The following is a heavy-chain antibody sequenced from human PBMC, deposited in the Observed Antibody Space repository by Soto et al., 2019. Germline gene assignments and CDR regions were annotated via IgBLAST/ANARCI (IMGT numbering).Heavy chain of an antibody. J-gene: IGHJ4*02. CDR2: IWYDGSNK. D-gene: IGHD6-19*01. V-gene: IGHV3-33*01. Sequence: GGSLRLSCAASGFTFSSYGMHWVRQAPGKGLEWVAVIWYDGSNKYYADSVKGRFTISRDNAKNSLYLQMNSLRAEDTAVYYCARDLPGIAVAGTFDYWGQGTLVTVSS. CDR1: GFTFSSYG. CDR3: ARDLPGIAVAGTFDY.